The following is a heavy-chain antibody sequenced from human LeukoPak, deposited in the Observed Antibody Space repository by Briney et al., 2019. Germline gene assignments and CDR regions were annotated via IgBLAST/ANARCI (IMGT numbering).Heavy chain of an antibody. D-gene: IGHD2-15*01. CDR3: ARALVAATSRFDY. J-gene: IGHJ4*02. Sequence: SVKVSCKASGATFSSYAISWVRQAPGQGLEWMGGIIPIFGTANYAQKFQGRVTITADKSTSTAYMELSSLRSEDTAVYYCARALVAATSRFDYWGQGTLVTVSS. CDR2: IIPIFGTA. V-gene: IGHV1-69*06. CDR1: GATFSSYA.